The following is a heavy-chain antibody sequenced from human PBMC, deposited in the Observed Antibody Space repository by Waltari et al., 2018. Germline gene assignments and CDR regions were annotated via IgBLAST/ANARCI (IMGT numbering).Heavy chain of an antibody. CDR3: ARSGGIYCSGGSCYPFEY. J-gene: IGHJ4*02. CDR2: IKHSGST. V-gene: IGHV4-34*01. Sequence: QVQLQQWGAGLLKPSETLSLTCAVYGGSFSGYYWSWIRQPPGRGLEWIGEIKHSGSTNYNPALKSRVTISVDTSKNQFSLKLSSVTAADTAVYYCARSGGIYCSGGSCYPFEYWGQGTLVTVSS. CDR1: GGSFSGYY. D-gene: IGHD2-15*01.